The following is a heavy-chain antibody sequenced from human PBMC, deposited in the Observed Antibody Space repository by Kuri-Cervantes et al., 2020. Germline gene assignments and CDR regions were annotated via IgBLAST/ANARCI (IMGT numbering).Heavy chain of an antibody. CDR3: ARATGSWFCSGSSCYDY. J-gene: IGHJ4*02. Sequence: GSLRLSCAVSGGSFSSPSSYWSWIRQPPGKGLEWVVNIYYSGSTNYNPSLKSRVTISVGTSKNQFSLKLSSVTAADTAVYYCARATGSWFCSGSSCYDYWGQGTLVTVSS. V-gene: IGHV4-61*01. D-gene: IGHD2-15*01. CDR1: GGSFSSPSSY. CDR2: IYYSGST.